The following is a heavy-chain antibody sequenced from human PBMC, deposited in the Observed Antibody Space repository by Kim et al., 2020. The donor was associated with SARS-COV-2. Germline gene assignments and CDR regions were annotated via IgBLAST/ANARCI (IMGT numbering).Heavy chain of an antibody. D-gene: IGHD3-3*01. CDR3: ARAHVDTIFGVVINPYYYMGV. J-gene: IGHJ6*03. CDR2: INTNTGNP. V-gene: IGHV7-4-1*02. Sequence: ASVKVSCKASGYTFTSYAMNWVRQAPGQGLEWMGWINTNTGNPTYAQGFTGRFVFSLDTSVSTAYLQISSLKAEDTAVYYCARAHVDTIFGVVINPYYYMGVWGKGTTVTVSS. CDR1: GYTFTSYA.